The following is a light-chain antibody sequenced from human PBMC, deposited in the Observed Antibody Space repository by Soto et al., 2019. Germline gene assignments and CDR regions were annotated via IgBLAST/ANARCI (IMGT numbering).Light chain of an antibody. J-gene: IGKJ1*01. CDR3: QQYERYST. CDR2: KAS. CDR1: QNIYTW. Sequence: DYHVTQSPSPLSASVGDRVTITCRASQNIYTWLAWYQQKPGIAPKLLIHKASTLESGVPSRFSGSGYGTEFTLTISGLQPEDSATYYCQQYERYSTFGQGTKVDIK. V-gene: IGKV1-5*03.